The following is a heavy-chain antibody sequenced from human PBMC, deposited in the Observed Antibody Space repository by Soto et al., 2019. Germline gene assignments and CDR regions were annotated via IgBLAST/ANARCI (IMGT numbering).Heavy chain of an antibody. CDR2: INAYSGNT. D-gene: IGHD3-22*01. Sequence: QVQLVQSGAEVKKPGASVKVSCKASGYTFTSYGISWVRQARGQGLEWMGWINAYSGNTNYAQKLQGRVTMTKDTSTSTAYMELRRLRSDDTAVSFYSGASGYYGDDWGQGSLGTVYS. J-gene: IGHJ4*02. CDR3: SGASGYYGDD. V-gene: IGHV1-18*01. CDR1: GYTFTSYG.